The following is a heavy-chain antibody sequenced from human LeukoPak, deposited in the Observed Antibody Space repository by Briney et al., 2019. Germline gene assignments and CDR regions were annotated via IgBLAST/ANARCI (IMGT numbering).Heavy chain of an antibody. Sequence: QPGRSLNLSCAASGFTFSRYLLHWVRQAPGKGLEWLAVISFDGSITYYADSVKGRFTISRDNSKNTVNLHMSSLRDEDTALYYCARAAQPGGYIQWLNPWGRGILVTVSS. J-gene: IGHJ5*02. CDR3: ARAAQPGGYIQWLNP. V-gene: IGHV3-30*04. CDR1: GFTFSRYL. CDR2: ISFDGSIT. D-gene: IGHD6-13*01.